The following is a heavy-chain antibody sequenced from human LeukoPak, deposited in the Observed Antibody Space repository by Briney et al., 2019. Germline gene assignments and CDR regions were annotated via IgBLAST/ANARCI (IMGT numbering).Heavy chain of an antibody. CDR2: IYWDDDK. D-gene: IGHD5-18*01. CDR1: GFSLSTSGVG. CDR3: AHTYTAMVYNWFDP. J-gene: IGHJ5*02. Sequence: SGPTLVKPTQTLTLTCTFSGFSLSTSGVGVGWIRQPPGKALEWLALIYWDDDKRYSPPLKSRLTITKDTSKNQVVLTMTNMDPVDTATYYCAHTYTAMVYNWFDPWGQGTLVTVSS. V-gene: IGHV2-5*02.